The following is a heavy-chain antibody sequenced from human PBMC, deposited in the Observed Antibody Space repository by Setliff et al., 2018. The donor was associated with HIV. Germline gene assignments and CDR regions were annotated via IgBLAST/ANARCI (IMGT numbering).Heavy chain of an antibody. D-gene: IGHD5-18*01. J-gene: IGHJ4*02. CDR3: ARVISVDTAMAACDY. CDR2: MNPDSRNT. CDR1: GDTLSSYA. V-gene: IGHV1-8*02. Sequence: KVSCKTSGDTLSSYAINWVRQAAGQGLEWMGWMNPDSRNTGYAQRFEGRVTLTWDTSISTVYMEVNRLKSDDTAVYYCARVISVDTAMAACDYWGQGTLVTVSS.